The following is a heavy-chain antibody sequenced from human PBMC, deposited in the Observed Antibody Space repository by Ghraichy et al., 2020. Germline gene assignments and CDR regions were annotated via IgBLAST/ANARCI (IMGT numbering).Heavy chain of an antibody. D-gene: IGHD1-7*01. CDR3: ARTVVSGIWPRTNWFDP. Sequence: SVKVSCKASGGTFSSYAISWVRQAPGQGLEWMGGIIPIFGTANYAQKFQGRVTITADESTSTAYMELSSLRSEDTAVYYCARTVVSGIWPRTNWFDPWGQGTLVTVSS. J-gene: IGHJ5*02. V-gene: IGHV1-69*13. CDR2: IIPIFGTA. CDR1: GGTFSSYA.